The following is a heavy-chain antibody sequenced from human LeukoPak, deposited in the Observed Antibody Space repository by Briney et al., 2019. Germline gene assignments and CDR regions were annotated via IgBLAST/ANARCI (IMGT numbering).Heavy chain of an antibody. Sequence: GGSLRLSCAASGVTFSNYWMHWVRQAPGKGLMWVSRISTDGSNTNYADSVKGRLTISRDNAKNTLYLQMNSLRAEDTAVYYCVREYSSSSGRFFDYWGLGTLVTVSS. D-gene: IGHD6-6*01. CDR2: ISTDGSNT. J-gene: IGHJ4*03. V-gene: IGHV3-74*01. CDR1: GVTFSNYW. CDR3: VREYSSSSGRFFDY.